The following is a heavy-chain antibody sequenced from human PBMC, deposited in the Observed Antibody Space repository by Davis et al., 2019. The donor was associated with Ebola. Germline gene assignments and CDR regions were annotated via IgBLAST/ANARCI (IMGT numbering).Heavy chain of an antibody. CDR1: GYFFTNYW. J-gene: IGHJ4*02. V-gene: IGHV5-51*01. CDR3: ARPGGSPYGGVEDY. Sequence: KVSCKGSGYFFTNYWIAWVRQMPGKGLEWMGIIYPGDSDTRYSPSFQGQVTISADKSTAYLQWSSLKASDTATYYCARPGGSPYGGVEDYWGQGTLVTVSS. CDR2: IYPGDSDT. D-gene: IGHD3-16*01.